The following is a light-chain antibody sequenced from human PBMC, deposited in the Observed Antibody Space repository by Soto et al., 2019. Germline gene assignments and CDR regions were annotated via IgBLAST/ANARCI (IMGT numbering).Light chain of an antibody. V-gene: IGKV3-11*01. CDR1: QSVSSY. J-gene: IGKJ4*01. CDR2: DAS. CDR3: QQRSNWPHT. Sequence: EIVLTQSPATLSLSPGKRATLSCRASQSVSSYLAWYQQKPGQAPRLLIYDASNRATGIPARFSGSGSGTDFTLTISSLEPEDFAVYFCQQRSNWPHTFGGGTKVEIK.